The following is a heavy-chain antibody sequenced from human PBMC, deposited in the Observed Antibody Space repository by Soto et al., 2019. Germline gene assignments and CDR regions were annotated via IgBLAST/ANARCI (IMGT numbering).Heavy chain of an antibody. CDR1: GFTLSHYD. Sequence: QVQLVESGGSVVKPGRSLRLSCVASGFTLSHYDMNWVRQAPGKGLEWVAVVSYDGSNKYYGDSVRGRFTISRDNSKNTLYLQMNSLRAEDTAVYYCAKGELINPQLFEFWGQGALVTVSS. J-gene: IGHJ4*02. V-gene: IGHV3-30*18. D-gene: IGHD1-26*01. CDR3: AKGELINPQLFEF. CDR2: VSYDGSNK.